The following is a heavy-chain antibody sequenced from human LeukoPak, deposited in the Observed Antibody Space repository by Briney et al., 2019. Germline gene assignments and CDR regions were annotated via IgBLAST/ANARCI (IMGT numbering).Heavy chain of an antibody. V-gene: IGHV3-30*02. Sequence: PGGSLRLSCAASGFTFSSYSMNWVRQAPGKGLEWVAFIRYDGSNKYYADSVKGRFTISRDNSKNTLYLQMNSLRAEDTAVYYCAKGATGFADYWGQGTLVTVSS. CDR2: IRYDGSNK. D-gene: IGHD1-26*01. CDR1: GFTFSSYS. J-gene: IGHJ4*02. CDR3: AKGATGFADY.